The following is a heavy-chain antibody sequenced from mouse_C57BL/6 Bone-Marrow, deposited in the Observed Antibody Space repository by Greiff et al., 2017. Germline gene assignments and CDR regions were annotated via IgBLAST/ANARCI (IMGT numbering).Heavy chain of an antibody. J-gene: IGHJ2*01. V-gene: IGHV3-6*01. CDR1: GYSITSGYY. CDR3: ARGET. Sequence: EVKLQESGPGLVKPSPSLSLTCSVTGYSITSGYYWNWIRQFPGNKLEWMGYISYDGSNNYNPSLKNRISITRDTSKNQFFLKLNSVTTEDSATYYCARGETWGQGTTLTVSS. CDR2: ISYDGSN.